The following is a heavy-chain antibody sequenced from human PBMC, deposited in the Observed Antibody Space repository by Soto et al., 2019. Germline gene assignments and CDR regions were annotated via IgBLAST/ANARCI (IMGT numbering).Heavy chain of an antibody. CDR3: ASRRLGYSYGSLRGMDV. V-gene: IGHV4-34*01. CDR2: INHSGST. CDR1: GGSFSGYY. J-gene: IGHJ6*02. Sequence: PSETLSLTCAGYGGSFSGYYWSWIRQPPGKGLEWIGEINHSGSTNYNPSLKSRVTISVDTSKNQFSLKLSSVTAADTAVYYCASRRLGYSYGSLRGMDVWGQGTTVTVSS. D-gene: IGHD5-18*01.